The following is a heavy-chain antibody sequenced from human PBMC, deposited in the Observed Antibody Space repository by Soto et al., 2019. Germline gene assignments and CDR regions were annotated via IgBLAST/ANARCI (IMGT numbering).Heavy chain of an antibody. CDR3: ARHYSSGSRNWFDP. D-gene: IGHD6-19*01. V-gene: IGHV4-39*01. CDR2: IYYSGST. J-gene: IGHJ5*02. Sequence: KPSETLSLTCSVSGGSINSSSYFWGWVRQPPGKGLEWIGSIYYSGSTYYNPSLRSRVTISVDTSKNQFSLKLSSVTAADTAVFYCARHYSSGSRNWFDPWGRGTLVTVSS. CDR1: GGSINSSSYF.